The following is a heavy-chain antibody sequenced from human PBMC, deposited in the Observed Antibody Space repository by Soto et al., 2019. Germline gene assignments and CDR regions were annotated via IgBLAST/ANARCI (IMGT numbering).Heavy chain of an antibody. Sequence: SETLSLTCTVSGGSISSSSYYWGWIRQPPGKGLEWIGSIYYSGSTYYNPSLKSRVTISVDTSKNQFSLKLSSVTAADTAVYYCARHNIGRVGFLNDFWGPDVSSSYFWFDPWGQGTLVTVSS. CDR3: ARHNIGRVGFLNDFWGPDVSSSYFWFDP. V-gene: IGHV4-39*01. CDR2: IYYSGST. D-gene: IGHD3-3*01. CDR1: GGSISSSSYY. J-gene: IGHJ5*02.